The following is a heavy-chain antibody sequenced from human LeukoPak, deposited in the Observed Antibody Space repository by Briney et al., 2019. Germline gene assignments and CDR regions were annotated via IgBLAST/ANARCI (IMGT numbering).Heavy chain of an antibody. Sequence: GGSLRLSCAASGFTFSNYAMTWVRQAPGKGLEWVSTISGSAGSTYYADSVKGRFTISRDNSKNTLYLQMNSLRAEDTAVYYCAQRSGGWGCWGQGTLVTVSS. CDR2: ISGSAGST. CDR1: GFTFSNYA. CDR3: AQRSGGWGC. J-gene: IGHJ4*02. V-gene: IGHV3-23*01. D-gene: IGHD2-15*01.